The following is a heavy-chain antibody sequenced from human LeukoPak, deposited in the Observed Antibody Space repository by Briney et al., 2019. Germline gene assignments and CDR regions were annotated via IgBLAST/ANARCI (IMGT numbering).Heavy chain of an antibody. Sequence: GASVKASCKASGYTFTSYYMHWVRQAPGQGLEWMGIINPSGGSTSYAQKFQGRVTMTRDTSTSTVYMELSSLRSEDTAVYYCAREARWLQFVARWGVGPANDAFDIWGQGTMVTVSS. V-gene: IGHV1-46*01. CDR2: INPSGGST. CDR1: GYTFTSYY. CDR3: AREARWLQFVARWGVGPANDAFDI. J-gene: IGHJ3*02. D-gene: IGHD5-24*01.